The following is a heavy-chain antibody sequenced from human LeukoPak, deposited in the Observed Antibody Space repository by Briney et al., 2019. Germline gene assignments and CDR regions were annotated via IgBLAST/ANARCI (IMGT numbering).Heavy chain of an antibody. D-gene: IGHD1-26*01. CDR2: ISSSSSFI. CDR1: GFNFSSYS. J-gene: IGHJ6*03. CDR3: ARDPYSGSYGNYYYYFMDV. Sequence: GGSLRLSCAGSGFNFSSYSMSWVRQAPWKGLEFVSSISSSSSFIYYADSVKGRFAISRDNAKNSLYLQMNSLRAEDTAVYYCARDPYSGSYGNYYYYFMDVWGKGTTVTISS. V-gene: IGHV3-21*01.